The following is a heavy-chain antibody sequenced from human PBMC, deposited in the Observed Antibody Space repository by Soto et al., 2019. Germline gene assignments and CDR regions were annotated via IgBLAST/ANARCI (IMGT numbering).Heavy chain of an antibody. CDR2: ISGSGGST. Sequence: VGSVRLSYAASGVTVSSEAMRLVRQAPGKGLEWVSAISGSGGSTYYADSVKGRVTISRDNSKNTLYLQMNSLRAEDTAVYYCAKDGSGTTVYWGQGTLVTVSS. CDR3: AKDGSGTTVY. CDR1: GVTVSSEA. J-gene: IGHJ4*02. V-gene: IGHV3-23*01. D-gene: IGHD1-26*01.